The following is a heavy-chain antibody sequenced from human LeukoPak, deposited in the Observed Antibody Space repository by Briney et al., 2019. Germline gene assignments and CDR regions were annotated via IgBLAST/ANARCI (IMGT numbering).Heavy chain of an antibody. D-gene: IGHD5-12*01. CDR2: ISSGGTYV. V-gene: IGHV3-21*01. Sequence: GGSLRLSCVVSGFTFKTYSMDWVRQAPGKGLEWVSSISSGGTYVDYADSVKGRFTISRDNAKNSLYLQMNSLRAEDTAVFYCARDPGYSNSPYYLDYWGQGTLVTVSS. CDR1: GFTFKTYS. CDR3: ARDPGYSNSPYYLDY. J-gene: IGHJ4*02.